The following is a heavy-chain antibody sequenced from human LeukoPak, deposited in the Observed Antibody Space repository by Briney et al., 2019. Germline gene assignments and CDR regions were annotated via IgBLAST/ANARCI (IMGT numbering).Heavy chain of an antibody. V-gene: IGHV3-30*02. J-gene: IGHJ4*02. D-gene: IGHD1-14*01. CDR1: GFIFRNYG. Sequence: PGGSLRLSCAASGFIFRNYGMHWVRQAPGKGLEWVAFLRNDESEVFYADSVKGRFIISRDNSKNTLYLQMSSLRDEDTAVYYCVKGTGRGDFWGQGTQVTVSS. CDR3: VKGTGRGDF. CDR2: LRNDESEV.